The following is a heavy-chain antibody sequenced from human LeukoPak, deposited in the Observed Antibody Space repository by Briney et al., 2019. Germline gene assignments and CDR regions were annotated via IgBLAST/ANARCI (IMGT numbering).Heavy chain of an antibody. CDR3: ARGVRGMAASRNNWFDP. CDR1: GGSFSGYY. J-gene: IGHJ5*02. Sequence: TPSQTLSLTCAVYGGSFSGYYWGWIGQPPGKGLEWIGEINLSGRTNYNPSLKRRVPISVDTSKNQFSLKLSSVTAADTAVYYCARGVRGMAASRNNWFDPWGQGTLVIVSS. D-gene: IGHD6-6*01. V-gene: IGHV4-34*01. CDR2: INLSGRT.